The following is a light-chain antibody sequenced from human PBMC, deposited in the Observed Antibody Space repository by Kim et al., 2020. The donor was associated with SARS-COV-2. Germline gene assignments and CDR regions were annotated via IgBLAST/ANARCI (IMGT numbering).Light chain of an antibody. CDR3: QKYDTFPHS. CDR1: QGITTS. J-gene: IGKJ2*03. CDR2: GAS. V-gene: IGKV1-27*01. Sequence: DIQMTQSPSSLSASVGDRVTITCRASQGITTSLIWYQQKPGKVPKLLIYGASTLQAGVPSRFSGSGSGTDFTLTINSLQPEDVATYYCQKYDTFPHSFGQGTKLEI.